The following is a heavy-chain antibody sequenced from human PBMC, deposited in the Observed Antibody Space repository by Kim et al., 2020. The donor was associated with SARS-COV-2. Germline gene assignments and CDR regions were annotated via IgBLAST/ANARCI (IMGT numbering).Heavy chain of an antibody. J-gene: IGHJ6*03. D-gene: IGHD4-4*01. Sequence: GGSLRLSCAASGFTFSDYYMSWIRQAPGKGLEWVSYISSSGSTIYYADSVKGRFTISRDNAKNSLYLQMNSLRAEDTAVYYCARSMTTVTEYYYYYYYYMDVWGKGTTVTVSS. V-gene: IGHV3-11*01. CDR1: GFTFSDYY. CDR3: ARSMTTVTEYYYYYYYYMDV. CDR2: ISSSGSTI.